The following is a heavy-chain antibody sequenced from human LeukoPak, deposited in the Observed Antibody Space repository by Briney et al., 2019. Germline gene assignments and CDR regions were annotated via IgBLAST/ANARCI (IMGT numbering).Heavy chain of an antibody. J-gene: IGHJ4*02. Sequence: ASVKVSCTASGYTFTVYYMHWVQQAPGQGLEWMGRINPNSGGTNYAQKFQGRVTMTRDTSISTAYMELSRLRSDDTAVYYCASSEGGYNLFDYWGQGTLVTVSS. CDR1: GYTFTVYY. D-gene: IGHD5-24*01. V-gene: IGHV1-2*06. CDR2: INPNSGGT. CDR3: ASSEGGYNLFDY.